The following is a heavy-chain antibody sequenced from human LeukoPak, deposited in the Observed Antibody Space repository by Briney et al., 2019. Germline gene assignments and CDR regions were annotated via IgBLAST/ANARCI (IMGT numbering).Heavy chain of an antibody. CDR2: ITTDGSST. D-gene: IGHD6-19*01. V-gene: IGHV3-74*03. Sequence: PGGSLRLSCAASGFTFSTYWMHWVRQGPGKGLLWVSRITTDGSSTKYADSVKGRFTISRGNAKNTLYLQMNSLRAEDTAVYYCARPISSGSIDYWGQGTLVIVSS. CDR3: ARPISSGSIDY. J-gene: IGHJ4*02. CDR1: GFTFSTYW.